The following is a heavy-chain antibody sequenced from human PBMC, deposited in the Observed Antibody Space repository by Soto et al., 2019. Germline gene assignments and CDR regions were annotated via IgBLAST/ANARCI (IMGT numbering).Heavy chain of an antibody. CDR3: APGGITTYEYGLEV. CDR1: GGSFSGHY. J-gene: IGHJ6*04. CDR2: INPSGST. D-gene: IGHD3-3*01. V-gene: IGHV4-34*01. Sequence: SETLSLTCAVYGGSFSGHYCSWIRQSPGKGLEWSGEINPSGSTKYNPSLKSRVTISADTSRNHFSLKLSSVTAADTAVFYCAPGGITTYEYGLEVWGKGSTVT.